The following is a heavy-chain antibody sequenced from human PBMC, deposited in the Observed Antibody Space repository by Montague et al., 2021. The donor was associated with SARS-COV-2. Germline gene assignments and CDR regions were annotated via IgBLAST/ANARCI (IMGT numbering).Heavy chain of an antibody. V-gene: IGHV4-39*01. D-gene: IGHD4-17*01. J-gene: IGHJ5*02. CDR1: GDSTSCPNCY. CDR2: IYNSGTT. CDR3: ARHRNYGDHSLDNWFHP. Sequence: SETLSLTCTVSGDSTSCPNCYWGWIRQPPGKGLDWIGTIYNSGTTYYNPSLKSRLTISIDTSKNQFPLKLSPVTAADTAVYYCARHRNYGDHSLDNWFHPWGQGTLVTVSS.